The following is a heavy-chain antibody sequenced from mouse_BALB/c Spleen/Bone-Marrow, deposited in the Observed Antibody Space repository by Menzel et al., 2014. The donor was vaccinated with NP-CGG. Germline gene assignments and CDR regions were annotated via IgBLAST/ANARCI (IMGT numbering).Heavy chain of an antibody. J-gene: IGHJ2*01. CDR2: IYPGNVNT. V-gene: IGHV1S56*01. CDR3: ARSRYGSNYGY. CDR1: NYTFTTYY. Sequence: QVQLQQSGPELVKPGASVMISCKASNYTFTTYYIYWVKQRPGQGLEWIGWIYPGNVNTKYNEKFKAKATLTADKSSSTAYMQLSSLTSEDSAVYFCARSRYGSNYGYWGQGTPLTVSS. D-gene: IGHD1-1*01.